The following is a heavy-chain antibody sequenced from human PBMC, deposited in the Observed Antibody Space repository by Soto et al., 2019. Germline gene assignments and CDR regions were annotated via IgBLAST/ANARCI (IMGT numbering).Heavy chain of an antibody. CDR3: VYIEATMGGY. CDR1: GFTFSSSA. J-gene: IGHJ4*02. Sequence: EVQLVVSGGGLVQPGGTLRLSCSASGFTFSSSAMHWVRQAPGKGLEYVSAISSNGGSTYYADSVKGRFTISRDNSKNTLYFQISSLRAEDTAVYYCVYIEATMGGYWGEGTRDTVSS. CDR2: ISSNGGST. V-gene: IGHV3-64D*06. D-gene: IGHD5-12*01.